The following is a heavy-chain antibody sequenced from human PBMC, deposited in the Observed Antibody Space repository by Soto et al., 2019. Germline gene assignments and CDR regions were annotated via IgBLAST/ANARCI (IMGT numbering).Heavy chain of an antibody. V-gene: IGHV3-30*03. CDR1: GFTFSSYV. D-gene: IGHD1-26*01. CDR2: ISYDGSNK. CDR3: GGSGLLGATDY. J-gene: IGHJ4*02. Sequence: AVGSVRLSCAASGFTFSSYVMHWVRQAPGKGLEWVAVISYDGSNKYYADSVKGRFTISRDNSKNTLYLQMNSLRAEDTAVYYCGGSGLLGATDYWGQGTLVT.